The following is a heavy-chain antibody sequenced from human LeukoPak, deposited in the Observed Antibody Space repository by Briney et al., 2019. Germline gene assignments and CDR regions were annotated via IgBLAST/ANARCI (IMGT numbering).Heavy chain of an antibody. D-gene: IGHD1-26*01. Sequence: SSETLSLTCTVSGGSISSYYWSWIRQPPGKGLEWIGYIYYSGSTNYNPSLKSRVTISVDTSKNQFSLKLSSVTAADTAVYYCASSLSVGATVDYWGQGTLVTVSS. V-gene: IGHV4-59*01. CDR3: ASSLSVGATVDY. CDR2: IYYSGST. CDR1: GGSISSYY. J-gene: IGHJ4*02.